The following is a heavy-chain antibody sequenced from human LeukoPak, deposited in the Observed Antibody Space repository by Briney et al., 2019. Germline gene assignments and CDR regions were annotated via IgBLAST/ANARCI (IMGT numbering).Heavy chain of an antibody. J-gene: IGHJ4*02. CDR3: ARGRLRYFDWLSDFDY. CDR2: IRTVGNDP. CDR1: GFQFSSFA. Sequence: PGGSLRLSCVASGFQFSSFAMSWVRQAPGRGLQWVSAIRTVGNDPSYADSVRGRFTISRDNSKNTLYLQMNSLRAEDTAVYYCARGRLRYFDWLSDFDYWGQGTLVTVSS. V-gene: IGHV3-23*01. D-gene: IGHD3-9*01.